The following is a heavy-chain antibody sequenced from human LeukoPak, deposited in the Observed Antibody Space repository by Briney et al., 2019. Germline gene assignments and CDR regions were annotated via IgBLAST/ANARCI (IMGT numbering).Heavy chain of an antibody. CDR3: ARDPLADFWSGYLFDY. J-gene: IGHJ4*02. Sequence: ASVKISCKASGYTFTSYYMHWVRQAPGQGLEWMGIINPSGGSTSYAQKFQGRVTMTRDTSTSTVYMELSSLRSEDTAVYYCARDPLADFWSGYLFDYWGQGTLVTVSS. CDR2: INPSGGST. D-gene: IGHD3-3*01. CDR1: GYTFTSYY. V-gene: IGHV1-46*03.